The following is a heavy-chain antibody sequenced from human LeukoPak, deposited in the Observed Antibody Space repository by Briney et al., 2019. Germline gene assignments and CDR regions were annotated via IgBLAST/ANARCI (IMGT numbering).Heavy chain of an antibody. CDR2: INPNSGGT. CDR1: GYTFTGYY. CDR3: ARGGLLWFGDPTQIFDY. V-gene: IGHV1-2*02. J-gene: IGHJ4*02. D-gene: IGHD3-10*01. Sequence: GASVKVSCKASGYTFTGYYMHWVRQAPGQGLEWMGWINPNSGGTNYAQKFQGRVTTTRDTSISTAYMELSRLRSDDTAVYYCARGGLLWFGDPTQIFDYWGQGTLVTVSS.